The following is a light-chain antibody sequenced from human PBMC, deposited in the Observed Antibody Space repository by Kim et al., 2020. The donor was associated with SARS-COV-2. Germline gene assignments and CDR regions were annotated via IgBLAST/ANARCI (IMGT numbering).Light chain of an antibody. CDR2: GAS. CDR1: QGISNS. CDR3: QKYNAAPWT. V-gene: IGKV1-27*01. J-gene: IGKJ1*01. Sequence: ASVGDRGNITCRASQGISNSLAWFQQKPGKAPKVLIYGASTLQSGVPSRFSGSGSGTDFTLTISSLQPEDVATYYCQKYNAAPWTFGQGTKVEIK.